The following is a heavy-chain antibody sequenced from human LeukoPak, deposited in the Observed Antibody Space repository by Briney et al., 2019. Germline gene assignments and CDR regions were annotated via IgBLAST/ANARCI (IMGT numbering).Heavy chain of an antibody. Sequence: GASVKVSCKASGNTFTSYDINWVRQATGQGLEWMGWMNPNSGNTGYAQKFQGRVTMTRNTSISTAYMELSSLRSEDTAVYYCARDKVAATRQQVAWFDPWGQGTLVTVSS. J-gene: IGHJ5*02. CDR1: GNTFTSYD. D-gene: IGHD2-15*01. CDR2: MNPNSGNT. CDR3: ARDKVAATRQQVAWFDP. V-gene: IGHV1-8*01.